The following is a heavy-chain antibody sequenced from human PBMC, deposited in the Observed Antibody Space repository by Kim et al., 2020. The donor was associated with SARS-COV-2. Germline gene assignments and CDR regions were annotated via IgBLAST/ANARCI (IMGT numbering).Heavy chain of an antibody. J-gene: IGHJ6*02. CDR3: ARGPLGYCSGGSCYSPFPYYYYGMDV. Sequence: GESLKISCKGSGYSFTSYWIGWVRQMPGKGLEWMGIIYPGDSDTRYSPSFQGQATISADKSISTAYLQWSSLKASDTAMYYCARGPLGYCSGGSCYSPFPYYYYGMDVWGQGTTVTVSS. V-gene: IGHV5-51*01. CDR1: GYSFTSYW. CDR2: IYPGDSDT. D-gene: IGHD2-15*01.